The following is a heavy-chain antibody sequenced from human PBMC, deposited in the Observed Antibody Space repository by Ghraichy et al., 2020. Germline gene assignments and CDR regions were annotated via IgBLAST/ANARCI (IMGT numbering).Heavy chain of an antibody. CDR2: IIPIFGTA. CDR3: ACQVTTVTSNDWYFDL. D-gene: IGHD4-17*01. J-gene: IGHJ2*01. V-gene: IGHV1-69*13. Sequence: SVKVSCKASGGTFSSYAISWVRQAPGQGLEWMGGIIPIFGTANYAQKFQGRVTITADESTSTAYMELSSLRSEDTAVYYCACQVTTVTSNDWYFDLWGRGTLVTVSS. CDR1: GGTFSSYA.